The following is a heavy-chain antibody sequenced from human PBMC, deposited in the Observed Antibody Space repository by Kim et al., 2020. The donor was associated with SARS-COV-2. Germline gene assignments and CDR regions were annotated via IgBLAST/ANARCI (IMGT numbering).Heavy chain of an antibody. Sequence: RTNYADSVKGRFTISRDNAKNKLYLQMSSLGAEDTAMYYCARDLTGAFDIWGQGTMVTVSS. CDR2: RT. CDR3: ARDLTGAFDI. V-gene: IGHV3-74*01. J-gene: IGHJ3*02.